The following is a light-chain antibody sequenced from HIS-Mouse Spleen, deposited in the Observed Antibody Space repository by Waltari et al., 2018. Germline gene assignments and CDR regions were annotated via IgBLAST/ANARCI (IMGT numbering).Light chain of an antibody. J-gene: IGLJ2*01. CDR1: NIGSKS. CDR3: QVWDSSSDHVV. CDR2: ADS. Sequence: SYVLTQPPSVSVAPGKTARITCGGNNIGSKSVHWYQQKPGQAPVLVVYADSDRPSRIPERFSVSNSGNTATLTISRVEAGDEADYYCQVWDSSSDHVVFGGGTKLTVL. V-gene: IGLV3-21*03.